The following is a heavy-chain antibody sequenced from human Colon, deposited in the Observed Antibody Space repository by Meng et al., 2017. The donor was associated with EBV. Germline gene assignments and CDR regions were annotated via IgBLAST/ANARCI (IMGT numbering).Heavy chain of an antibody. CDR3: ARAVGPDCSSTSCPFDY. CDR2: VSYSGGT. Sequence: VQLREGGPGLVKPSETLSLTCSVSGGSVSSETYYWNWIRQPPGKALEWIGYVSYSGGTNYNPSLKNRVTISVDTSKNQVSLRLSSVTAADTAVFYCARAVGPDCSSTSCPFDYWGQGTLVTVSS. CDR1: GGSVSSETYY. D-gene: IGHD2-2*01. V-gene: IGHV4-61*01. J-gene: IGHJ4*02.